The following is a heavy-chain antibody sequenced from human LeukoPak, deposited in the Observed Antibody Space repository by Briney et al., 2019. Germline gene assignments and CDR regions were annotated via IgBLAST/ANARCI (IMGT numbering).Heavy chain of an antibody. J-gene: IGHJ6*03. Sequence: GASVKVSCKASGYTFTGYYMHWVRQAPGQGLEWMGWINPNSGGTNYAQKFQGRVTMTRDTSISTAYMELSRLRSDDTAVHYCASNLGGITGTTVYYMDVWGEGTTVTVSS. CDR1: GYTFTGYY. CDR3: ASNLGGITGTTVYYMDV. CDR2: INPNSGGT. V-gene: IGHV1-2*02. D-gene: IGHD1-7*01.